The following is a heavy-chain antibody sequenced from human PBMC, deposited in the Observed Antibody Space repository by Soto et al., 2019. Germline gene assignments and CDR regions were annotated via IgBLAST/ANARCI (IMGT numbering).Heavy chain of an antibody. Sequence: EVQLVESGGGLVKPGGSLRLSCAAYGCTFRSDSMNWVRQAPGKGLEWVSSISSSSSYIYYADSVKGRFTISRDNAKNSLYLQMNSLRAEDTAVYYCARINSGYGWGQGTLVTVSS. CDR3: ARINSGYG. V-gene: IGHV3-21*01. CDR2: ISSSSSYI. CDR1: GCTFRSDS. J-gene: IGHJ4*02. D-gene: IGHD5-12*01.